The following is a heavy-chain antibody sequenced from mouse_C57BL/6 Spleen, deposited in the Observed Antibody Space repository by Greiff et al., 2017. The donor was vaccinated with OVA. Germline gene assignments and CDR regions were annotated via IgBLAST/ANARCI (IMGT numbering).Heavy chain of an antibody. CDR2: ISDGGSYT. CDR3: AREAYYGSRESFFDY. V-gene: IGHV5-4*01. J-gene: IGHJ2*01. Sequence: EVMLVESGGGLVKPGGSLKLSCAASGFTFSSYAMSWVRQTPEKRLEWVATISDGGSYTYYPDNVKGRFTISRDNAKNNLYLQMSHLKSEDTAMYYCAREAYYGSRESFFDYWGQGTTLTVSS. CDR1: GFTFSSYA. D-gene: IGHD1-1*01.